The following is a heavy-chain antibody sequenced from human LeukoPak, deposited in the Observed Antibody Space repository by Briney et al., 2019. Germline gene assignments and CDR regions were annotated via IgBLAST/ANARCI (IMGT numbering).Heavy chain of an antibody. CDR3: ATQNTGYSSSWYEGNWFGP. J-gene: IGHJ5*02. V-gene: IGHV3-21*04. CDR2: ISSGSTYM. CDR1: GFTFTSYG. D-gene: IGHD6-13*01. Sequence: GGSLRLSCAASGFTFTSYGMNWVRQAPGKGLEWVSSISSGSTYMYYADSVKGRFTISRDNAKQSLYLQMNSLRAEDTAVYYCATQNTGYSSSWYEGNWFGPWGQGTLVTVSS.